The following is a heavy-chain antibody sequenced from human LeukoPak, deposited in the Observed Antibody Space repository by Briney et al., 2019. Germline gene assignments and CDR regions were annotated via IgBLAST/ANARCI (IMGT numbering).Heavy chain of an antibody. V-gene: IGHV1-2*04. CDR1: GYTFTGYY. CDR3: ARSEILWFGEKGTLDY. CDR2: INPNSGGT. J-gene: IGHJ4*02. Sequence: ASVKVSCKASGYTFTGYYMHWVRQAPGQGLEWMGWINPNSGGTNYAQKFQGWVTMTRDTSISTAYMELSRLRSDDTAVYYCARSEILWFGEKGTLDYWGQGTLVTVSS. D-gene: IGHD3-10*01.